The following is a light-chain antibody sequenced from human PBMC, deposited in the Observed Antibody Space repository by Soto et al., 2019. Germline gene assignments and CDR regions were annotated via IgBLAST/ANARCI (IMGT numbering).Light chain of an antibody. CDR1: QSISSY. V-gene: IGKV1-39*01. CDR3: QQSYSTPRT. CDR2: AAS. J-gene: IGKJ1*01. Sequence: DIQMTQSPSSLSASVGDRVTITCRASQSISSYLNWYQQKPGKAPKLLIYAASSLQSGVPSRFSGSGSGTDFTLTISSLQPEDFPTYYCQQSYSTPRTFGQGTKVDIK.